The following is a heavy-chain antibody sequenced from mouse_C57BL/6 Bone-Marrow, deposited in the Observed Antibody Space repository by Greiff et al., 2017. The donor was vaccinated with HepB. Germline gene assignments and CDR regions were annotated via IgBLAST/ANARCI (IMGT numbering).Heavy chain of an antibody. D-gene: IGHD2-3*01. CDR3: ARGIDDGSYYAMDY. CDR1: GYSITSGYY. V-gene: IGHV3-6*01. J-gene: IGHJ4*01. CDR2: ISYDGSN. Sequence: EVKLMESGPGLVKPSQSLSLTCSVTGYSITSGYYWNWIRQFPGNKLEWMGYISYDGSNNYNPSLKNRISITRDTSKNQFFLKLNSVTTEDTATYYCARGIDDGSYYAMDYWGQGTSVTVSS.